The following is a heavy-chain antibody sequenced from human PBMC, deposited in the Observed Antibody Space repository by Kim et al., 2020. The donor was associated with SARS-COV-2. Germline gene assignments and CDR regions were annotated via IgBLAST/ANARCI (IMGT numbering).Heavy chain of an antibody. J-gene: IGHJ4*02. CDR1: GFTFSSYA. D-gene: IGHD3-10*01. CDR3: GKISGYGSADY. V-gene: IGHV3-23*01. Sequence: GGSLRLSCAASGFTFSSYAMSWVRQAPGKGLEWVSDISGSGGSTYYADSVKGRFTISRDNSKNTLYLQMNSLRAEDTAVYYCGKISGYGSADYWGQGTQVTVSS. CDR2: ISGSGGST.